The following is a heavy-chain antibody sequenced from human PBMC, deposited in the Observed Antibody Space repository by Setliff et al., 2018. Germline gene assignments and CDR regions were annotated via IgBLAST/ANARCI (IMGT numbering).Heavy chain of an antibody. CDR3: ARHLWGRYMAESSDYFDY. D-gene: IGHD3-10*01. V-gene: IGHV4-39*01. J-gene: IGHJ4*02. CDR1: GASLRSGSAY. Sequence: SETLSLTCTVSGASLRSGSAYWGWIRQPTGKGLEWLGSFFHTGNTYYNPSLEGRVTISVDTSNNQFSLKLSSVTAADTAVYYCARHLWGRYMAESSDYFDYWGQGSLVTVS. CDR2: FFHTGNT.